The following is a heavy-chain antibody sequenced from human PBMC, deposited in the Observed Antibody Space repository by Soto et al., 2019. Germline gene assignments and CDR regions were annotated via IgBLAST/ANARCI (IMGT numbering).Heavy chain of an antibody. CDR1: GYTFTSYP. CDR3: ARDWTHYDSSGPGDY. CDR2: INAANGDT. J-gene: IGHJ4*02. Sequence: ASVKVSCKASGYTFTSYPMHWVRQAPGQGLEWMGWINAANGDTKYSQKFQGRVTITRDPSAITAYMKLSSLRSEDTAVYYCARDWTHYDSSGPGDYWGQGTLVTVSS. D-gene: IGHD3-22*01. V-gene: IGHV1-3*01.